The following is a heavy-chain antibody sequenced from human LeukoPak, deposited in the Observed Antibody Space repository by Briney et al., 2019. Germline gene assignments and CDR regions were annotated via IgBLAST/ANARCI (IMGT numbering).Heavy chain of an antibody. V-gene: IGHV3-23*01. J-gene: IGHJ4*02. CDR2: ISGSGGST. CDR1: GFTFSSYA. CDR3: AKDKDSSCWYQQNAY. Sequence: PGGSLRLSCAATGFTFSSYAMSWVRQAPGKGLEWVSAISGSGGSTYYADSVKGRFTISRDNSKNTLYLQMNSLRAEDTAVYYCAKDKDSSCWYQQNAYWGQGTLVTVSS. D-gene: IGHD6-19*01.